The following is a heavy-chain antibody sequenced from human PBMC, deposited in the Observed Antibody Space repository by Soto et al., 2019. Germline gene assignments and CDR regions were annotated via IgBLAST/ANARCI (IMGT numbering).Heavy chain of an antibody. J-gene: IGHJ4*02. CDR2: INAGNGNT. V-gene: IGHV1-18*01. CDR3: ARDLGGWPDY. D-gene: IGHD2-15*01. CDR1: GYTFTSYG. Sequence: GASVKVSCKASGYTFTSYGISWVRQAPGQGLEWMGWINAGNGNTKYSQKLQGRVTITRDTSASTAYMELSSLRSEDTAVYYCARDLGGWPDYWGQGTLVTVSS.